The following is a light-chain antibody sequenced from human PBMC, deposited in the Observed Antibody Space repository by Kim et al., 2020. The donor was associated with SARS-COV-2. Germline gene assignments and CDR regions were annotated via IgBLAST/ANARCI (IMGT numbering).Light chain of an antibody. CDR3: QQYFNTPIT. CDR1: RPLLSKNRNY. V-gene: IGKV4-1*01. CDR2: WAS. Sequence: DIVMTQSPDSLAVSLGERATINCKSSRPLLSKNRNYLAWYQQKPGQPPKLLIYWASTRESGVPDRFSGTASRTDFTLTISSLQAEDVAVYYCQQYFNTPITFGGGTKVDI. J-gene: IGKJ4*01.